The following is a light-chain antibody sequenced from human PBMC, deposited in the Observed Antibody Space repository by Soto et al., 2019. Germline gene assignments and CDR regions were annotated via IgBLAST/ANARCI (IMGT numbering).Light chain of an antibody. CDR2: GAS. Sequence: EVVMTQSPATLSLSPGESATLSCRASQSVSSDLAWYQQKPGQAPRLLIYGASTRAHDIPPRFNGGGSGTEITLTISSLQSEDFAIYYCQQYHDLPPIHFVPGTRVDVK. V-gene: IGKV3-15*01. J-gene: IGKJ3*01. CDR1: QSVSSD. CDR3: QQYHDLPPIH.